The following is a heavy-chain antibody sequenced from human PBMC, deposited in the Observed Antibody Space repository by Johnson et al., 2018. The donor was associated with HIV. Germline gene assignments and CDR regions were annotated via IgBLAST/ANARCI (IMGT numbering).Heavy chain of an antibody. V-gene: IGHV3-30-3*01. J-gene: IGHJ3*02. Sequence: QVQLVESGGGVVQAGRSLRLSCAASGFIFSSYAMHWVRQAPGKGLEWVAVISYDGSNKYYADSVKGRFTISRDNSKNTLYLQMNSLRAEDTAVYYCAKEVPVYSYGYYDAFDIWCQGTMVTVSS. CDR1: GFIFSSYA. CDR3: AKEVPVYSYGYYDAFDI. CDR2: ISYDGSNK. D-gene: IGHD5-18*01.